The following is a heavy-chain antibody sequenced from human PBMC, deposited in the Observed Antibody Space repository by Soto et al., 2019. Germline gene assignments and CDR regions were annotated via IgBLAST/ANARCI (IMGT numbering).Heavy chain of an antibody. Sequence: QVQLVESGGGVVQPGRSLRLSCAASGFTFSSYAMHWVRQAPGKGLEWVAVISYDGSNKYYADSVKGRFTISRDNSRNTLYRQMNSLRAEDTAVYYCAREMATTDYYYGMDVWGQGTTVTVSS. CDR1: GFTFSSYA. D-gene: IGHD5-12*01. CDR3: AREMATTDYYYGMDV. CDR2: ISYDGSNK. V-gene: IGHV3-30-3*01. J-gene: IGHJ6*02.